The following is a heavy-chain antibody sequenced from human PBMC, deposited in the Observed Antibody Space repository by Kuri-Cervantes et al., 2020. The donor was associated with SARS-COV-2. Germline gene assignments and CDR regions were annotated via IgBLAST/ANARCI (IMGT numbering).Heavy chain of an antibody. CDR2: IRSKAYGGTT. Sequence: GESLKISCAASRFTLSRYSMNWVRQAPGKGLEWVGFIRSKAYGGTTEYAASVKGRFTISRDDSKSIAYLQMNSLKTEDTAVYYCTRTSALGYDFWSGYTDAFDIWGQGTMVTVSS. J-gene: IGHJ3*02. CDR3: TRTSALGYDFWSGYTDAFDI. CDR1: RFTLSRYS. V-gene: IGHV3-49*04. D-gene: IGHD3-3*01.